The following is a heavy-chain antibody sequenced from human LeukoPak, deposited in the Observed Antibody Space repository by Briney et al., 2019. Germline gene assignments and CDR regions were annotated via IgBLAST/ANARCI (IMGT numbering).Heavy chain of an antibody. D-gene: IGHD3-22*01. CDR2: IYYSGST. Sequence: PSETLSLTCTVSGGSISSYYWSWIRQPPGKGLEWIGYIYYSGSTNYNPSLKSRVTISVDTSKNQFSLKLSSVTAADTAVYYCARESADSSGYKIDYWGQGTLVTVSS. J-gene: IGHJ4*02. CDR1: GGSISSYY. V-gene: IGHV4-59*01. CDR3: ARESADSSGYKIDY.